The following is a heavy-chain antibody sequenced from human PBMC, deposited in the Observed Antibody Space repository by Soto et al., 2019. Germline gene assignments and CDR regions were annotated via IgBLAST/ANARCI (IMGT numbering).Heavy chain of an antibody. D-gene: IGHD5-12*01. CDR2: ISSSSSTI. CDR1: GFTFSSYS. CDR3: ARDMGYSGPLLSGPNWFDP. J-gene: IGHJ5*02. Sequence: LSLTCAASGFTFSSYSMNWVRQAPGKGLEWVSYISSSSSTIYYADSVKGRFTISRDNAKNSLYLQMNSLRDEDTAVYYCARDMGYSGPLLSGPNWFDPWGQGTLVTVSS. V-gene: IGHV3-48*02.